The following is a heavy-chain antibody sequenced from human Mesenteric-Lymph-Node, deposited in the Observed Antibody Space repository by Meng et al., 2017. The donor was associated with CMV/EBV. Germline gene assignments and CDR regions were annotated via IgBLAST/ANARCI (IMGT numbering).Heavy chain of an antibody. J-gene: IGHJ4*02. CDR2: INWNGGST. D-gene: IGHD2-2*01. CDR1: GFTFSTYA. CDR3: ARVDSLVVVPAPLGY. Sequence: GESLKISCAASGFTFSTYAMSWVRQAPGKGLEWVSGINWNGGSTGYADSVKGRFTISRDNAKNSLYLQMNSLRAEDTALYYCARVDSLVVVPAPLGYWGQGTLVTVSS. V-gene: IGHV3-20*04.